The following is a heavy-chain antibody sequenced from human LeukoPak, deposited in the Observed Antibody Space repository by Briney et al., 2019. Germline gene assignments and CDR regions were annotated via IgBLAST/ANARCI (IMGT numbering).Heavy chain of an antibody. V-gene: IGHV3-23*01. D-gene: IGHD6-13*01. CDR1: GFTFGSSA. CDR2: FSRSGPDT. J-gene: IGHJ4*02. CDR3: AKGSLGSWYYFDY. Sequence: PGGSLRLSCAASGFTFGSSAMGWVRQAPGKGPEWVSTFSRSGPDTYYADSVKGRFTIFRDNSKNTLYLQMNSLRAEDTAVYYCAKGSLGSWYYFDYWGRGTLVTVSS.